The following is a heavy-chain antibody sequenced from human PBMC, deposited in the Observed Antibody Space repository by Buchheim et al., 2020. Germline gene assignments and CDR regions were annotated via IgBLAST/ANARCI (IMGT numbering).Heavy chain of an antibody. Sequence: QVQLVESGGGVVQPGRSLRLSCAASGFTFSSYGMHWVRQAPGKGLEWVAVISYDGSNKYYADSVKGRFTISRDNSKNTLYLQMNSLRAEDTAVHYCAKAPTYGSGNDYWGQGTL. D-gene: IGHD3-10*01. J-gene: IGHJ4*02. V-gene: IGHV3-30*18. CDR2: ISYDGSNK. CDR3: AKAPTYGSGNDY. CDR1: GFTFSSYG.